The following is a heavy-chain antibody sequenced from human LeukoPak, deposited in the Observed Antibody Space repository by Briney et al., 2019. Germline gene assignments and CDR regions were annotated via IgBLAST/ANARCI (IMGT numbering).Heavy chain of an antibody. D-gene: IGHD2-2*01. J-gene: IGHJ5*02. CDR1: GGTFSTYS. Sequence: SVKVSCKASGGTFSTYSISWVRQAPGQGLEWMGKIIPILGITNYAQKFQGRVTLTVDKSTSTAYMELNSLTSEDTAVYYCARLVDCSTSNCHYRPPWFDPWGQGTLVTVSS. CDR2: IIPILGIT. V-gene: IGHV1-69*02. CDR3: ARLVDCSTSNCHYRPPWFDP.